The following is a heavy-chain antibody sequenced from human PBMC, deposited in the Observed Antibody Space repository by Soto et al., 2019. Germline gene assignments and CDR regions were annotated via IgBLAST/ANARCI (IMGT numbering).Heavy chain of an antibody. CDR2: ISGSGGST. V-gene: IGHV3-23*01. CDR1: GFTFSSYA. Sequence: GGSLRLSCAASGFTFSSYAMSWVRQAPGKGLEWVSAISGSGGSTYYADSVKGRFTISRDNSKNTLYLQMNSLRAEDTAVYYCAKEQWEQLRPIYGMDVWGQGTTVTVSS. D-gene: IGHD1-26*01. CDR3: AKEQWEQLRPIYGMDV. J-gene: IGHJ6*02.